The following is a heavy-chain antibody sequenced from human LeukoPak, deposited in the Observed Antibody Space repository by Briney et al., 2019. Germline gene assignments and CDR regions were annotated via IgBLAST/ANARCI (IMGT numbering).Heavy chain of an antibody. CDR1: GYSISSSNW. J-gene: IGHJ5*02. Sequence: PSDTLSLTCAVSGYSISSSNWWGWIRQPPGKGLEWIGYIYYSGSTYYNPSLKSRVTISLDRPKNQFSLKLTSVTAAGTAVYYCARVNYYGSGSYLWFDPWGHGTLVTVSS. D-gene: IGHD3-10*01. V-gene: IGHV4-28*03. CDR3: ARVNYYGSGSYLWFDP. CDR2: IYYSGST.